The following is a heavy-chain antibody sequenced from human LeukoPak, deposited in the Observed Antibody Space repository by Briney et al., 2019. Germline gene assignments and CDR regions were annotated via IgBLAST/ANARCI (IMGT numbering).Heavy chain of an antibody. Sequence: PSETLSLTCTVSGGSISSGGYYWSWIRQHPGKGLEWIGYIYYSGSTYYNPSLKSRVTISVDTSKNQFSLKLSSVTAADTAVYYCARDGGYENWYGMDVWGQGTTVTVSS. V-gene: IGHV4-31*03. CDR2: IYYSGST. J-gene: IGHJ6*02. CDR3: ARDGGYENWYGMDV. D-gene: IGHD5-12*01. CDR1: GGSISSGGYY.